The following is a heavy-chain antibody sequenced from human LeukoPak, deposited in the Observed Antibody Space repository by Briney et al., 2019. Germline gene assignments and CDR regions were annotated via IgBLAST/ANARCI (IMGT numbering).Heavy chain of an antibody. CDR3: ARAEPYDDVWGSYRLYWFDP. D-gene: IGHD3-16*02. J-gene: IGHJ5*02. V-gene: IGHV1-8*03. CDR1: GYTFTSYD. CDR2: MNPNSGNT. Sequence: GASVKVSCKASGYTFTSYDINWVRQATGQGLEWMGWMNPNSGNTGYAQKFQGRVTITRNTSISTAYMELSSLRSEDTAVYYCARAEPYDDVWGSYRLYWFDPWGQGTLVTVSS.